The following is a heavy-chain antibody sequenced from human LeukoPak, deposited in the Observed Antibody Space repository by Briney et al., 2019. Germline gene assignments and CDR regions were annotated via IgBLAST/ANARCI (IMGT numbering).Heavy chain of an antibody. Sequence: ASVRVSCKASGYTFTSYYMHWVRQAPGQGLEWMGIINPSGGSTSYAQKFQGRVTMTRDTSTSTVYMELSSLRSEDTAVHYCARGNYSGSYYDFRSGTEGFDPWGQGTLVTVSS. D-gene: IGHD3-3*01. CDR3: ARGNYSGSYYDFRSGTEGFDP. J-gene: IGHJ5*02. CDR2: INPSGGST. V-gene: IGHV1-46*03. CDR1: GYTFTSYY.